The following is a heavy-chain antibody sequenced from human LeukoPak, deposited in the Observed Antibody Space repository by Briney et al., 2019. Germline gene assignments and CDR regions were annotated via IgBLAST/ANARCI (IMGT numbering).Heavy chain of an antibody. CDR3: ARVGAGNSGYYSSQHFDL. Sequence: SETLTLTCTVSGGSISNYYWTWIRQPPGKGLEWIGEIYHSGSTNYNPSLKSRVTISVDKSKNQFSLKLSSVTAADTAVYYCARVGAGNSGYYSSQHFDLWGRGTLVTVSS. V-gene: IGHV4-59*12. CDR2: IYHSGST. D-gene: IGHD3-22*01. CDR1: GGSISNYY. J-gene: IGHJ2*01.